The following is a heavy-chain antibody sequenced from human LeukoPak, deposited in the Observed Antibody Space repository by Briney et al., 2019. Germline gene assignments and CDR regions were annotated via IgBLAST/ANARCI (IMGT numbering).Heavy chain of an antibody. CDR2: IRAYNGNT. CDR3: ARGGYYYDSSGSYWYFDL. Sequence: GASVKVSCKASGYTFTSYDINWVRQATGQGLEWMGWIRAYNGNTNYAQKLQGRVTMTTDTSTSTAYMELRSLRSDDTAVYYCARGGYYYDSSGSYWYFDLWGRGTLVTVSS. D-gene: IGHD3-22*01. CDR1: GYTFTSYD. J-gene: IGHJ2*01. V-gene: IGHV1-18*01.